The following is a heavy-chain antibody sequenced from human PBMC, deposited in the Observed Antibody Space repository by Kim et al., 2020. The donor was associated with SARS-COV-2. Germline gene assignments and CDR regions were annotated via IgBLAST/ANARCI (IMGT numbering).Heavy chain of an antibody. Sequence: GGSLRLSCAASGFSFSNYAMSWVRQAPGKGLEWVSLIYSGGTGTYYVDSMKGRFTISRDNSKNMLYLQMNNLRAEDTAVYYCTRDQIGQPFDYWCQGTLVTVSS. J-gene: IGHJ4*02. CDR1: GFSFSNYA. CDR2: IYSGGTGT. D-gene: IGHD3-22*01. V-gene: IGHV3-23*03. CDR3: TRDQIGQPFDY.